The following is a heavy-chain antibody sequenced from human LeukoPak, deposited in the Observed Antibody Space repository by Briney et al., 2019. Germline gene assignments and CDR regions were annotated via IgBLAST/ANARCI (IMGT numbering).Heavy chain of an antibody. CDR2: VSPNCGNT. CDR3: ARGRRYCSGGSCFYYCDY. J-gene: IGHJ4*02. V-gene: IGHV1-8*03. D-gene: IGHD2-15*01. CDR1: VYTFTIYD. Sequence: ASVTVSFTSSVYTFTIYDINWVRQAPGQGQEWMGCVSPNCGNTGYAQKFHGRVTITRNTSISTAYMELSSLRSEDTAVYYCARGRRYCSGGSCFYYCDYWGEGTLVTVSS.